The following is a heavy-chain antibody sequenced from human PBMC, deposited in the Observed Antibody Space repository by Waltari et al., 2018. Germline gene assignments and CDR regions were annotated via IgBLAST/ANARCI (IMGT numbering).Heavy chain of an antibody. CDR2: LHYIGDT. CDR1: GDSISNNNYY. D-gene: IGHD6-19*01. Sequence: QLQLQESGPGLVEPSETLSLTCTASGDSISNNNYYWGWLRQPQGTGLEWIGSLHYIGDTYYSSSLKSRVIISVDTSNNQFSLRLTSVTAADTAIYFCARNQRGWFDAFDIWGQGTAVTVSS. V-gene: IGHV4-39*07. CDR3: ARNQRGWFDAFDI. J-gene: IGHJ3*02.